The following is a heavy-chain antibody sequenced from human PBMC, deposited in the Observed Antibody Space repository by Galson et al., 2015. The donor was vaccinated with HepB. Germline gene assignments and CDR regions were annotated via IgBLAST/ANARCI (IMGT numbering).Heavy chain of an antibody. Sequence: ETLSLTCAVSGGSISSSNWWSWVRQPPGKGLEWIGEIYHSGSTNYNPSLKSRVTISVDKSKNQFSLKLSSVSAAVTAVYYCARVDEMRPPDITQWYFDLWGRGTLVTVSS. V-gene: IGHV4-4*02. CDR3: ARVDEMRPPDITQWYFDL. CDR2: IYHSGST. J-gene: IGHJ2*01. D-gene: IGHD5-24*01. CDR1: GGSISSSNW.